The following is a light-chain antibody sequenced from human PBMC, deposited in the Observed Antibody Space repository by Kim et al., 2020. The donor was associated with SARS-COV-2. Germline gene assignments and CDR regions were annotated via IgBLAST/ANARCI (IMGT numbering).Light chain of an antibody. J-gene: IGKJ1*01. CDR3: QKYNTASWT. Sequence: DIQMAQSPSSLSASVGDRVTITCRASQDISNYLAWYQQKPGKVPKVLIYAASTLQSGVPSRFIGGGSGTEFTLTISSLQPEDVATYYCQKYNTASWTFGQGTKVDIK. V-gene: IGKV1-27*01. CDR2: AAS. CDR1: QDISNY.